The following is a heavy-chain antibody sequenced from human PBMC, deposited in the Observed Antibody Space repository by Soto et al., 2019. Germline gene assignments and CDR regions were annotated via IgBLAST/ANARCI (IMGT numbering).Heavy chain of an antibody. CDR1: GGSFSGYY. D-gene: IGHD3-22*01. CDR2: INHSGST. J-gene: IGHJ4*02. Sequence: PSETLSLTCAVYGGSFSGYYWSWIRQPPGKGLEWIGEINHSGSTNYNPSLKSRVTISVDTSKNQFSLKLSSVTAADTAVYYCARLPYYYDSSGYQNNWGQGTLVTVS. CDR3: ARLPYYYDSSGYQNN. V-gene: IGHV4-34*01.